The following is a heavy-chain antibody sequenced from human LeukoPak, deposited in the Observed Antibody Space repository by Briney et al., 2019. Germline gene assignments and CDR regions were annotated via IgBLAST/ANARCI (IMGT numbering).Heavy chain of an antibody. J-gene: IGHJ3*02. V-gene: IGHV4-39*01. Sequence: PSETLSLTCTVSGGSISSSSYYWGWIRQPPGKGLEWIGSIYYSGSTYYNPSLKSRVTISVDTSKNQFSLKLSSVTAADTAVYYCARQIVAMGKGDAFDIWGQGTMVTVSS. D-gene: IGHD5-18*01. CDR2: IYYSGST. CDR1: GGSISSSSYY. CDR3: ARQIVAMGKGDAFDI.